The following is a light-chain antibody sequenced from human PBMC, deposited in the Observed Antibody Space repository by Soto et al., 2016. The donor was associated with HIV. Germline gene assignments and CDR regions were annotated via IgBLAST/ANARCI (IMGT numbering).Light chain of an antibody. CDR3: QQYNGYPWT. V-gene: IGKV1-5*03. Sequence: DIQMTQSPSTLSASVGDRVTITCRASQSISSWVAWFQQKPGKAPQLLLYKASSLETGVPSRFRGSGSGTEFTLIINNLQPEDFANYYCQQYNGYPWTFGHGTKVEIK. CDR2: KAS. J-gene: IGKJ1*01. CDR1: QSISSW.